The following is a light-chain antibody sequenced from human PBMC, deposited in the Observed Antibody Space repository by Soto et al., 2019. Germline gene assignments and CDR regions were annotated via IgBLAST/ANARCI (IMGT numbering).Light chain of an antibody. CDR2: EVT. J-gene: IGLJ1*01. Sequence: QSALTQPASVSGSPGQSITISCTGTSSDVGTFNLVSWYQHHPGKAPTLIIFEVTKRPSGISNRFSGSRSGNTASLTISGLQAEDEADYYCCSFAGGPYVFGTGTKLTVL. V-gene: IGLV2-23*02. CDR3: CSFAGGPYV. CDR1: SSDVGTFNL.